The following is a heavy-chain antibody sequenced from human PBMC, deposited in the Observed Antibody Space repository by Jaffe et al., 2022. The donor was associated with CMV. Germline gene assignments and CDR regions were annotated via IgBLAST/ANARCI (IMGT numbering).Heavy chain of an antibody. Sequence: EVQLVESGGGLVQPGGSLRLSCAASGFTFSSYAMSWVRQAPGKGLEWVSAISGSGGSTYYADSVKGRFTISRDNSKNTLYLQMNSLRAEDTAVYYCANLPLVVVPAAPGIAVAGTDINDYWGQGTLVTVSS. CDR1: GFTFSSYA. CDR3: ANLPLVVVPAAPGIAVAGTDINDY. CDR2: ISGSGGST. V-gene: IGHV3-23*04. D-gene: IGHD6-19*01. J-gene: IGHJ4*02.